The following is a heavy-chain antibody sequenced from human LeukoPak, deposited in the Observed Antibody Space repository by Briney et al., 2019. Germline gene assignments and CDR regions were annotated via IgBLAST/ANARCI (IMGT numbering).Heavy chain of an antibody. CDR3: ARDNSVEDTAWWFDP. D-gene: IGHD4-23*01. V-gene: IGHV1-46*01. J-gene: IGHJ5*02. CDR1: GYTFTSYY. CDR2: INPSGGST. Sequence: ASVKVSCKASGYTFTSYYMHWVRQAPGQGLEWMGIINPSGGSTSYAQKFQGRVTMTRDMSTSTDYMELSSLRFEDTAVYYCARDNSVEDTAWWFDPWGQGTLVTVFS.